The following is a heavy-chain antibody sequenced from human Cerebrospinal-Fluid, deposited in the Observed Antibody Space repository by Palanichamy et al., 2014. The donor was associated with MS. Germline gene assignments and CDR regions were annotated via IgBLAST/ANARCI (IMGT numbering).Heavy chain of an antibody. Sequence: VQLVVSGEAWSSLGGPVRLSCAASEFSVKNNYMSWVRQAPGKGLEWVSIIYAGGSTYYADSVKGRFTIARDNPKNTVFLQMNSLRPDDTGVYYCATLSRRSSSPIDYWGQGTLVSVSS. J-gene: IGHJ4*02. CDR2: IYAGGST. CDR3: ATLSRRSSSPIDY. CDR1: EFSVKNNY. D-gene: IGHD6-6*01. V-gene: IGHV3-66*02.